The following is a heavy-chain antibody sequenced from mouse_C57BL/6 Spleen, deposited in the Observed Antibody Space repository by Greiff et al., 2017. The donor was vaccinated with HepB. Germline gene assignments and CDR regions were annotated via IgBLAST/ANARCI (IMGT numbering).Heavy chain of an antibody. CDR1: GYSITSDY. V-gene: IGHV3-8*01. Sequence: EVQLQESGPGLAKPSQTLSLTCSVTGYSITSDYWNWIRQFPGNKLEYMGYISYNGITYYNPSHKSRISITRDTSKNPYYLQLNSVTTEDTATYYCARYTGVLRGVFFDYWGQGTTLTVSS. CDR2: ISYNGIT. J-gene: IGHJ2*01. CDR3: ARYTGVLRGVFFDY. D-gene: IGHD1-1*01.